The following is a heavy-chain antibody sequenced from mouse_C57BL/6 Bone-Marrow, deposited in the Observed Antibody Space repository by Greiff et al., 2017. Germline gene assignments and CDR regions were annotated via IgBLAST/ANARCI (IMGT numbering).Heavy chain of an antibody. J-gene: IGHJ4*01. CDR2: INPNNGGT. CDR3: ARRYGSSPYYYAMDY. Sequence: VQLQQSGPELVKPGASVKIPCKASGYTFTDYNMDWVKQSHGKSLEWIGDINPNNGGTIYNQKFKGKATLTVDKSSSTAYMELRSLTSEDTAVYYCARRYGSSPYYYAMDYWGQGTSVTGSS. D-gene: IGHD1-1*01. CDR1: GYTFTDYN. V-gene: IGHV1-18*01.